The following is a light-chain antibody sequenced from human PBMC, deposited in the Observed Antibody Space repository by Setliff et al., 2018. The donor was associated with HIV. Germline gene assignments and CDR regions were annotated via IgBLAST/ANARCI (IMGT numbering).Light chain of an antibody. CDR2: EVT. J-gene: IGLJ1*01. CDR1: SSDGGYYDY. Sequence: QSALTQPASVSGSPGQSITISCTGTSSDGGYYDYVSWYQQHPGQAPRLMIYEVTNRSSVVSNRFSGSKSGSTASLTIAGLQAEDEADYYCSSYTSTYTRVFGTGTKVTV. CDR3: SSYTSTYTRV. V-gene: IGLV2-14*01.